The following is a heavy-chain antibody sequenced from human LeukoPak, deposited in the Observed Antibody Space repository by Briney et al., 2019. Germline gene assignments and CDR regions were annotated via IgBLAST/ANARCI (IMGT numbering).Heavy chain of an antibody. Sequence: PGRSLRLSCAASGFTFSSYAMHWVRQAPGKGLEWVAVISYDGSNKYYADSVKGRFTISRDNSKNTLYLQMNSLRAEDTAVYYCARETDYGAVGVFDYWGQGTLVAVSS. V-gene: IGHV3-30*04. CDR3: ARETDYGAVGVFDY. CDR1: GFTFSSYA. D-gene: IGHD4-17*01. CDR2: ISYDGSNK. J-gene: IGHJ4*02.